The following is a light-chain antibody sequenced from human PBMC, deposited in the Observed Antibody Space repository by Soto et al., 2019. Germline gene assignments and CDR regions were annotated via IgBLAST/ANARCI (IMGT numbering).Light chain of an antibody. CDR3: QQYDQWPIT. J-gene: IGKJ5*01. Sequence: VMTQSPPNLSLSPGWSPTLSSLASQPVSDKLAWYPQTTGQAPRLLIYGASARPLGITARFSGSGSGTEFSFTVHSLQSEDFAAYYCQQYDQWPITFGQGTRLDIK. CDR1: QPVSDK. CDR2: GAS. V-gene: IGKV3-15*01.